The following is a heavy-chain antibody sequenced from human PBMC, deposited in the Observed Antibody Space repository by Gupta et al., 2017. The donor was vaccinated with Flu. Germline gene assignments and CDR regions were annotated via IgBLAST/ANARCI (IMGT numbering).Heavy chain of an antibody. CDR2: MFSRGNM. CDR3: AGDSEDSETYFDY. V-gene: IGHV4-59*01. J-gene: IGHJ4*02. CDR1: GCSISSYY. Sequence: QLQLQASGPGLVKPSATLSLTCTVSGCSISSYYWSWIRQPPGKGLGWIGYMFSRGNMNYNPTLKSRVTILADTSKDPFSLGLRSVTAADSAVEYCAGDSEDSETYFDYWGQGIRVTVSS. D-gene: IGHD2-15*01.